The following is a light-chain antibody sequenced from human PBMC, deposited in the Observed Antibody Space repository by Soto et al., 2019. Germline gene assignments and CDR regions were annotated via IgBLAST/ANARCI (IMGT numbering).Light chain of an antibody. CDR3: QKYNSGLIT. V-gene: IGKV1-27*01. J-gene: IGKJ5*01. CDR2: RAY. Sequence: DIHMTHSPSSLSASVEHRVTITFRASQVIGNYLEWYQQKPGKVPKLLIYRAYTLQSGVPSRCSGSGSGTDFTLTISSLQPEDVQLYYCQKYNSGLITFGQGTRLDIK. CDR1: QVIGNY.